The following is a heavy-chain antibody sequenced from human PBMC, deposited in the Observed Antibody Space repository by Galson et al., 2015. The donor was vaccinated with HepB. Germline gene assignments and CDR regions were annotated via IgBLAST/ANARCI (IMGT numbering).Heavy chain of an antibody. V-gene: IGHV3-15*01. CDR1: GFIFSDAW. CDR2: IKSTTDGGTT. J-gene: IGHJ6*02. CDR3: TSTSSSYFYIYYYYGMEV. Sequence: SLRLSCAASGFIFSDAWMSWVRQAPGKGLEWVGRIKSTTDGGTTAYAAPVKGRFTISRDDSKNTVYLQMNSLKTEDTAVYYCTSTSSSYFYIYYYYGMEVWGQGTTVTVSS. D-gene: IGHD3-22*01.